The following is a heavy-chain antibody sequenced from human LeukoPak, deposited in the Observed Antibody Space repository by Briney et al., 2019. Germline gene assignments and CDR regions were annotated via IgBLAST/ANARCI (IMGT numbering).Heavy chain of an antibody. D-gene: IGHD6-19*01. J-gene: IGHJ4*02. CDR2: IYYSGST. CDR3: ARHLGAVDSWAHDY. CDR1: GGSFSGYY. Sequence: PSETLSLTCAVYGGSFSGYYWSWIRQPPGKGLEWIGYIYYSGSTNYNPSLKSRVTISVDTSKNQFSLKLSSVTAADTAVYYCARHLGAVDSWAHDYWGQGTLVTVSS. V-gene: IGHV4-59*08.